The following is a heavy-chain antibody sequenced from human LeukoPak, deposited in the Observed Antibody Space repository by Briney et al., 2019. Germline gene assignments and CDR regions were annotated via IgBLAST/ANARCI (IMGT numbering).Heavy chain of an antibody. J-gene: IGHJ3*02. CDR1: GFTFTSSA. V-gene: IGHV1-58*01. Sequence: GTSVKVSCKASGFTFTSSAVQWVRQARGQRLEWIGWIVVGSGNTNYAQKFQERVTITRDMSTSTAYMELSSLRSEDTAVYYCAANTYYDILTGYVSAFDIWGQGTMVTVSS. CDR3: AANTYYDILTGYVSAFDI. D-gene: IGHD3-9*01. CDR2: IVVGSGNT.